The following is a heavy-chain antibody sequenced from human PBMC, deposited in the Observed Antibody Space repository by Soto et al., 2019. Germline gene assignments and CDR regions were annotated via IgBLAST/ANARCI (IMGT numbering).Heavy chain of an antibody. V-gene: IGHV4-59*01. Sequence: QVQLQESGPGLVKPSEALSLTCTVSGDSISSNYWSWIRQPPGKGLEWIGYIYYSGSTNYNPSLKSRVTISVDTSKSQFSLKLNSVTAADTAVYYCAREWRRVVGWAHYYDYWGQGTLVTVSS. D-gene: IGHD2-15*01. CDR1: GDSISSNY. CDR2: IYYSGST. J-gene: IGHJ4*02. CDR3: AREWRRVVGWAHYYDY.